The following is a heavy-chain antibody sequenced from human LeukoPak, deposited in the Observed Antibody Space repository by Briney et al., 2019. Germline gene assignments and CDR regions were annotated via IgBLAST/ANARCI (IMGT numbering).Heavy chain of an antibody. CDR2: MHSVGTT. CDR3: ARDGSSGRGYYYYYGMDV. Sequence: GGSLRLSCAASGFTVNTNYMSWVRQAPGKGLEWVSIMHSVGTTYYADSVKGRFAFSRDNSKNTLYLQMNNLRAEDTAVYYCARDGSSGRGYYYYYGMDVWGEGTTVTVSS. D-gene: IGHD1-26*01. J-gene: IGHJ6*04. V-gene: IGHV3-53*01. CDR1: GFTVNTNY.